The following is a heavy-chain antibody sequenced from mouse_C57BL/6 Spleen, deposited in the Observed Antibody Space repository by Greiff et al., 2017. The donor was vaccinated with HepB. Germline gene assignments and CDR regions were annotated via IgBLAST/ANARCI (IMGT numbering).Heavy chain of an antibody. V-gene: IGHV1-39*01. CDR3: GSDYDYAMDY. CDR2: IHPNYGTT. Sequence: EVQLQQSGPELVKPGASVKISCKASGYSFTDYNMNWVYQRNGKSLEWFGVIHPNYGTTSYNQKFKGKDTLTVDQSANTAYMQLNSLTSEDSAVYYCGSDYDYAMDYWGQGTSVTVSS. D-gene: IGHD2-4*01. CDR1: GYSFTDYN. J-gene: IGHJ4*01.